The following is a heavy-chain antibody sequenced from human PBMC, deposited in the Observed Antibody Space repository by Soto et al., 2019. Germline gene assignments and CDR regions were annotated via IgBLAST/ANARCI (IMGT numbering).Heavy chain of an antibody. CDR1: GFTFTNYG. V-gene: IGHV3-33*01. Sequence: SGGPLRLSCAASGFTFTNYGIDWVRQAPGKGLEWVAVIWYDGSNKYYADSVKGRFTISRDNSKNTVYLQMNTLRAEDTAVYYCARVEYSSSPIDHWGQGTLVTVSS. CDR2: IWYDGSNK. D-gene: IGHD6-6*01. J-gene: IGHJ5*02. CDR3: ARVEYSSSPIDH.